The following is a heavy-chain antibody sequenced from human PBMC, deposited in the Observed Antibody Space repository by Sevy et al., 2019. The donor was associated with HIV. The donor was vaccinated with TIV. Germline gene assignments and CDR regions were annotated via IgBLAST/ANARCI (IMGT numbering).Heavy chain of an antibody. CDR3: ARVLGHYGMDV. CDR2: MNPNSGNT. CDR1: GYTFTSYD. Sequence: ASVKVSCKASGYTFTSYDINWVRQATGQGLEWMGWMNPNSGNTGYAQKFQGRVTITRNTSISTAYMELSRLRSEDTAVYYCARVLGHYGMDVWGQGTTVTVSS. J-gene: IGHJ6*02. D-gene: IGHD7-27*01. V-gene: IGHV1-8*03.